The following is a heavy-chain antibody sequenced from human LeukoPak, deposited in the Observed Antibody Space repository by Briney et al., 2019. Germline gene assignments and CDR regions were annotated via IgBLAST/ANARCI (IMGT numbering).Heavy chain of an antibody. J-gene: IGHJ6*04. V-gene: IGHV3-48*03. D-gene: IGHD2-15*01. CDR2: ISRSGSTI. CDR3: ARDCGGGSCYGYYYYGMDV. CDR1: GFTFSSYE. Sequence: GGSLRLSSAASGFTFSSYEMNWVRQGPGERLEWVSYISRSGSTIYYADSVKGRFTISRDNAKNSLYLQMNSLRAEDTAVYYCARDCGGGSCYGYYYYGMDVWGKGTTVTVSS.